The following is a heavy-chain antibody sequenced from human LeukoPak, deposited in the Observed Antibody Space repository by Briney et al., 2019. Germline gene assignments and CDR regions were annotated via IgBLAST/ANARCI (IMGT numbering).Heavy chain of an antibody. CDR2: IKKDGGQK. V-gene: IGHV3-7*01. Sequence: GGSLRLSCAASGFTFSNYAMSWVRQAPGKGLEWVATIKKDGGQKDYVDSVKGRFTVSRDSARTSLYLQMNSLTAEDTAVYFCARGGYFRPYDYWGQGTLVTVSS. CDR1: GFTFSNYA. J-gene: IGHJ4*01. D-gene: IGHD5-12*01. CDR3: ARGGYFRPYDY.